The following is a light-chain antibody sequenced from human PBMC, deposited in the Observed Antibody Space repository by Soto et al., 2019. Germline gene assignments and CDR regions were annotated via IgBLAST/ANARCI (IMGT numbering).Light chain of an antibody. V-gene: IGLV1-44*01. Sequence: QSVLTQPPSASGTPGQRVTISCSGSSSNIGSNTVNWYQQLPGTAPKLLIYSNNQRPSGVPDRFSGSKSGTSASLAISGLQSEDEADYYCAAWDDSLTGYVFGTVTKATVL. CDR2: SNN. CDR1: SSNIGSNT. CDR3: AAWDDSLTGYV. J-gene: IGLJ1*01.